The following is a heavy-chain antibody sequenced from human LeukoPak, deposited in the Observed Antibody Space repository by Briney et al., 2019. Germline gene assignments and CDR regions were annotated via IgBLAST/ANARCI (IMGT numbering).Heavy chain of an antibody. Sequence: GGSLRLSCAVSGFTVSGSYMSWVRQAPGKGLEWVANIKQDGSEKYYVDSVKGRFTISRDNAKNSLYLQMNSLRAEDTAVYYCARDIVVVPAAKSAWDYWGQGTLVTVSS. CDR1: GFTVSGSY. D-gene: IGHD2-2*01. J-gene: IGHJ4*02. V-gene: IGHV3-7*03. CDR3: ARDIVVVPAAKSAWDY. CDR2: IKQDGSEK.